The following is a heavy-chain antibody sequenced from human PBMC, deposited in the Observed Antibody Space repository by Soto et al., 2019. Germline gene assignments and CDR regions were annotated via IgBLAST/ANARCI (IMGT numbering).Heavy chain of an antibody. CDR3: ASRYGSGSYEAAFDI. D-gene: IGHD3-10*01. V-gene: IGHV1-69*02. CDR1: GGTFSSYT. J-gene: IGHJ3*02. Sequence: QVQLVQSGAEVKKPGSSVKVSCKASGGTFSSYTISWVRQAPGQGLEWMGRIIPILGIANYAQKFQGRVTITAYNSTSTAYMELSSLRSEDTTVYYCASRYGSGSYEAAFDIWGKGTMVTVSS. CDR2: IIPILGIA.